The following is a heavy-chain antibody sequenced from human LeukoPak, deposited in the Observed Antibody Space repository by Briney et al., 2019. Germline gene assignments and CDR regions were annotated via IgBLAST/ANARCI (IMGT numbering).Heavy chain of an antibody. Sequence: SETLSLTCTVSGGSISSYYWSWIRQPPGKGLEWIGYIYYSGSTSYNPSLKSRVTISLDTSKNQFSLKLSSVTAADTAVYYCATISRGGYSLDVWGQGTTVTVSS. V-gene: IGHV4-59*01. CDR1: GGSISSYY. CDR2: IYYSGST. D-gene: IGHD3-10*01. CDR3: ATISRGGYSLDV. J-gene: IGHJ6*02.